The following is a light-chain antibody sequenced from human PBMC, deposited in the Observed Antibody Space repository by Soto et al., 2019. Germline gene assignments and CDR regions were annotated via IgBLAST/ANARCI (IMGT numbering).Light chain of an antibody. V-gene: IGLV2-8*01. CDR3: SSYACGNHWGV. CDR1: SSDVGAYNL. CDR2: EVS. Sequence: QSALTQPPSASGSPGQSVTISCTGTSSDVGAYNLVSWYQQHPGKAPKLMIYEVSKRPSGVPDRFSGSKSGNTASLTVSGLQADDEADYFCSSYACGNHWGVFGGGTKVTVL. J-gene: IGLJ3*02.